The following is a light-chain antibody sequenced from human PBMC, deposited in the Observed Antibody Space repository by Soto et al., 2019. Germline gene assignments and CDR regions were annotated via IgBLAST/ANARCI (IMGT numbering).Light chain of an antibody. CDR3: QQANRFPLFT. CDR2: VAS. J-gene: IGKJ3*01. CDR1: QDISKW. V-gene: IGKV1D-12*01. Sequence: DIQMTQSPSSVSASVGDRVTITCRASQDISKWLSWYQQKPGEAPKSLIYVASSLHSGVPSRFSGSGSGTDFTLTISSLQPEDSATYYCQQANRFPLFTFGPGTKVEI.